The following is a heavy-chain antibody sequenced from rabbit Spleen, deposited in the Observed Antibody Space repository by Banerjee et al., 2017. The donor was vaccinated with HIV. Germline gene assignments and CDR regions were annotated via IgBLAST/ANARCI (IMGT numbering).Heavy chain of an antibody. CDR2: IDPVFGIT. J-gene: IGHJ4*01. CDR3: VREVAGKFGL. V-gene: IGHV1S7*01. D-gene: IGHD4-1*01. Sequence: HLKESGGGLVQPGGSLKLSCTASGFTLSSYYMNWVRQAPGKGLEWIGYIDPVFGITYYANWVNGRFSISSHNAQNTLYLQLNSLTAADTATYFCVREVAGKFGLWGPGTLVTVS. CDR1: GFTLSSYY.